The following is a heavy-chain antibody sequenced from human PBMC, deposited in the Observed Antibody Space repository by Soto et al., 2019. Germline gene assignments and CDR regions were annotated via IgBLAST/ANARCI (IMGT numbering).Heavy chain of an antibody. D-gene: IGHD4-17*01. J-gene: IGHJ3*02. V-gene: IGHV3-33*01. CDR1: GFTFSSYG. Sequence: QVQLVESGGGVVQPGRSLRLSCAASGFTFSSYGMHWVRQAPGKGLEWVAVIWYDGSNKYYADSVKGRFTISRDNSKNTLYLQMNSLRAEDTAVYYCAREGHRGAPHPDYGDPEANDAFDIWGQGTMVTVSS. CDR2: IWYDGSNK. CDR3: AREGHRGAPHPDYGDPEANDAFDI.